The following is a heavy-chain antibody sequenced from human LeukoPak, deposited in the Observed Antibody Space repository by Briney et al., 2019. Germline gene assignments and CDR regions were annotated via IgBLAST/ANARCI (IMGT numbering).Heavy chain of an antibody. CDR1: GGSFSGYY. D-gene: IGHD6-13*01. CDR3: ARAEGGSWYGDAFDI. CDR2: INHSGST. Sequence: SETLSLTCAVYGGSFSGYYWSWIRQPPGKGLEWIGEINHSGSTNYNPSLKSRVTISVDTSKNQFSLKLSSVTAADTAVYYCARAEGGSWYGDAFDIWGQGTMVTVSS. J-gene: IGHJ3*02. V-gene: IGHV4-34*01.